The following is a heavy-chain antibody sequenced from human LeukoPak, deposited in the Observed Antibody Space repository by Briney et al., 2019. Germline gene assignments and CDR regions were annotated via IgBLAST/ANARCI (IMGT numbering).Heavy chain of an antibody. D-gene: IGHD6-19*01. V-gene: IGHV3-23*01. Sequence: GGSLRLSCVASGFTFTKCAMSWVRQAPGKGLEWVAIITATGDTAYYADSVKGRFTISRDNSRNTVYFQMDCLRAEDTAIYFCAGDRNSDWYSPLDYWGQGTQVTVSP. CDR1: GFTFTKCA. CDR2: ITATGDTA. J-gene: IGHJ4*02. CDR3: AGDRNSDWYSPLDY.